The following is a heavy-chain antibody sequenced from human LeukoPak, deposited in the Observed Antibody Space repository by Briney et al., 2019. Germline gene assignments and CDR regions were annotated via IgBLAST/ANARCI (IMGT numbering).Heavy chain of an antibody. Sequence: GGSLRLSCAASGFIFSDYEMNWVRQAPGKGLEWGSYISSSGRTIFYADSVKGRFTISRDSATNSLYLQMDSLRAEDTAVYYCARDGGGHSNGNDAFDIWGQGTMVTVSS. D-gene: IGHD5-18*01. CDR1: GFIFSDYE. CDR3: ARDGGGHSNGNDAFDI. J-gene: IGHJ3*02. CDR2: ISSSGRTI. V-gene: IGHV3-48*03.